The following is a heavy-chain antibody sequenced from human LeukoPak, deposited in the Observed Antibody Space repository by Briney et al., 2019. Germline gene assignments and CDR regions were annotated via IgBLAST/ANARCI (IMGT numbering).Heavy chain of an antibody. Sequence: GASVKVSCKVSGYSLTELSLHWVRQAPGKGLEWMGGLDPADGKMIYTQMFQGRITMTEDSSTDTAYMEMSSLRSDDTAVYYCATGRTKWDLLNYWGQGTLVTVSS. CDR2: LDPADGKM. D-gene: IGHD1-26*01. CDR1: GYSLTELS. V-gene: IGHV1-24*01. J-gene: IGHJ4*02. CDR3: ATGRTKWDLLNY.